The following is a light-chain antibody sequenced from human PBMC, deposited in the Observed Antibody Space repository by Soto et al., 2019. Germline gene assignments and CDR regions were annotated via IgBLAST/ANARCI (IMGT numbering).Light chain of an antibody. CDR1: GSDVGGYNH. J-gene: IGLJ2*01. CDR3: SSYTTTNAHVL. Sequence: QSALTQPASVSGSPGQSITISCTGTGSDVGGYNHVSWYQQHPGKAPKLMIYEVTNRPSGLSNRFSGSKSGNTASLTISGLQAEDEADYYCSSYTTTNAHVLFGGGTKLTVL. CDR2: EVT. V-gene: IGLV2-14*01.